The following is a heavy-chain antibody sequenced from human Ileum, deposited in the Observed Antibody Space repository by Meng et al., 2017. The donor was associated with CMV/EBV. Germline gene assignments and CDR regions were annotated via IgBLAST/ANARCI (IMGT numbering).Heavy chain of an antibody. CDR2: ITPDGSTT. Sequence: EVQLVECGGDLVQPGGSLSRSCAASGFTFSNYWMHWGRQVPGKGLVWDSRITPDGSTTNYADSVKGRFTISRDNAKNTLYLQMNSLNAEDTAVYYCARNRDGLAGHFDCWGQGTLVTVSS. J-gene: IGHJ4*02. CDR1: GFTFSNYW. D-gene: IGHD3-3*02. V-gene: IGHV3-74*01. CDR3: ARNRDGLAGHFDC.